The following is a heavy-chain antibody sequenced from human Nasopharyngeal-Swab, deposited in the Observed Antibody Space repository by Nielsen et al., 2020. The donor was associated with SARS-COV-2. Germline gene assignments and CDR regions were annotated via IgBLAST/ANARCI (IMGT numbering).Heavy chain of an antibody. V-gene: IGHV3-53*04. CDR3: ARGFIGWYGYYFDY. D-gene: IGHD6-19*01. Sequence: WIRQPPGKGLEWVSVIYSGGSTYYADSVKGRFTISRHNSKNTLYLQMNSLRAEDTAVYYCARGFIGWYGYYFDYWGQGTLVTVSS. CDR2: IYSGGST. J-gene: IGHJ4*02.